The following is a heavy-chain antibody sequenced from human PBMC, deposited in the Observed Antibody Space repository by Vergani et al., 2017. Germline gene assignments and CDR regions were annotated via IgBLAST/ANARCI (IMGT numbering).Heavy chain of an antibody. CDR1: GGSISSYY. CDR3: ARVRAAGTFNYYYYYGMDV. J-gene: IGHJ6*02. V-gene: IGHV4-59*12. Sequence: QVQLQESGPGLVKPSETLSLTCTVSGGSISSYYWSWIRQPPGKGLEWIGYIYYSGSTNYNPSLKSRVTISVDTSKNQFSLRLSSVTAADTAVYYCARVRAAGTFNYYYYYGMDVWGQGTTVTVSS. D-gene: IGHD6-13*01. CDR2: IYYSGST.